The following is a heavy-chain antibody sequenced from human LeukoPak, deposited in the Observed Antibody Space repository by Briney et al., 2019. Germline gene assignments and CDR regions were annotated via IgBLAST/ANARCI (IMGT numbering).Heavy chain of an antibody. CDR1: GGSISSSSYY. D-gene: IGHD6-6*01. CDR3: ARDPSNPTAFDY. J-gene: IGHJ4*02. CDR2: ISSGGST. V-gene: IGHV3-53*05. Sequence: ETLSLTCTVSGGSISSSSYYWGWIRQPPGKGLEWVSVISSGGSTYYADSVKGRFTISRDNSKNTLYLQMNSLRAEDTAVYYCARDPSNPTAFDYWGQGTLVTVSS.